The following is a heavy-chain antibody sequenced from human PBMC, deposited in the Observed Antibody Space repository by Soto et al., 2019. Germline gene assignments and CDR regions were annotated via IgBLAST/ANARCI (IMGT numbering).Heavy chain of an antibody. CDR2: IWYDGSNK. J-gene: IGHJ6*02. V-gene: IGHV3-33*01. D-gene: IGHD1-7*01. CDR3: ARTRTTTYHYYGMDV. Sequence: HPGGSLRLSCAASGFTFSSYGMHWVRQAPGKGLEWVAVIWYDGSNKYYADSVKGRFTISRDNSKNTLYLQMNSLRAEDTAVYYCARTRTTTYHYYGMDVCGQGTTDTVSS. CDR1: GFTFSSYG.